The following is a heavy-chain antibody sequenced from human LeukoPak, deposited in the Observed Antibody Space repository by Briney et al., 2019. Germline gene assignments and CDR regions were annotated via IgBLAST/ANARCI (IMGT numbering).Heavy chain of an antibody. CDR3: AKDCSSTSCHDAFDI. CDR1: GFTFSSYG. D-gene: IGHD2-2*01. CDR2: IWYGGSNK. J-gene: IGHJ3*02. Sequence: GGSLRLSCAASGFTFSSYGMHWVRQAPGKGLEWVAVIWYGGSNKYYADSVKGRFTISRDNSKNTLYLQMNSLRAEDTAVYYCAKDCSSTSCHDAFDIWGQGTMVTVSS. V-gene: IGHV3-30*02.